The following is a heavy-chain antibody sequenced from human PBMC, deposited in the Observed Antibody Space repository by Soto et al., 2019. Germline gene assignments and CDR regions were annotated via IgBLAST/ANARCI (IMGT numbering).Heavy chain of an antibody. CDR2: IIPIFGTA. J-gene: IGHJ6*02. CDR3: ARDGLAVTTERDPYYYYGMDV. CDR1: GGTFSSYA. Sequence: QVQLVQSGAEVKKPGSSVKVSCKASGGTFSSYAISWVRQAPGQGLEWMGGIIPIFGTANYAQKFQGRVTITADESTSTAYMELSSLRSEDTAVYYCARDGLAVTTERDPYYYYGMDVWGQGTTVTVSS. D-gene: IGHD6-19*01. V-gene: IGHV1-69*01.